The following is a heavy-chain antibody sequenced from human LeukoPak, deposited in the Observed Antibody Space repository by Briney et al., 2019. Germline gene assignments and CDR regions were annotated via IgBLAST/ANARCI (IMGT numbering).Heavy chain of an antibody. CDR3: ARGSLSSLDYYYYYMDV. CDR1: GYTFTSYD. D-gene: IGHD2-2*01. J-gene: IGHJ6*03. Sequence: ASVKVSCKASGYTFTSYDINWVRQATGQGLEWMGWMNPNSGNTGYAQKFQGRVTITRNTSISTAYMELSSLRSEDTAVYYCARGSLSSLDYYYYYMDVWGKGTTVTISS. V-gene: IGHV1-8*03. CDR2: MNPNSGNT.